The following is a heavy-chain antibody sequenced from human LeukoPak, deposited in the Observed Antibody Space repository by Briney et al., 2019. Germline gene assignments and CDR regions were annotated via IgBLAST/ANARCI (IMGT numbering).Heavy chain of an antibody. CDR1: GFTFRNYG. Sequence: PGGSLRLSCAASGFTFRNYGMHCLRQAPGKGLEWVAVISDDGSNKNYADSVKGRFTISRDNSNNTLYLQMNSLRAEDTAVYYCAKDRETTASGTFDYWGQGTLVTVSS. CDR3: AKDRETTASGTFDY. CDR2: ISDDGSNK. D-gene: IGHD6-13*01. V-gene: IGHV3-30*18. J-gene: IGHJ4*02.